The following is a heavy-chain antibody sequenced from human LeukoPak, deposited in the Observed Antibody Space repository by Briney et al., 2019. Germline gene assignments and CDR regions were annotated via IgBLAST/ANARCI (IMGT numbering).Heavy chain of an antibody. CDR1: GFTFSSYG. J-gene: IGHJ6*02. Sequence: GGSLRLSCAASGFTFSSYGMHWVRQAPGKGLEWVAVISYDGSNKYYADSVKGRFTISRDNSKNTLYLQMNSLRAEDTAVYYCAKEFTHSSSWSYYYYGMDVWGQGTTVTVSS. V-gene: IGHV3-30*18. CDR3: AKEFTHSSSWSYYYYGMDV. CDR2: ISYDGSNK. D-gene: IGHD6-13*01.